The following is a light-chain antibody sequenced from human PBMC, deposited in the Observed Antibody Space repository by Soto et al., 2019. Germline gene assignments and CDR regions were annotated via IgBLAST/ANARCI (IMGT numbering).Light chain of an antibody. Sequence: DIQMTQSPSSLSASVVDGVTIPCRASKSIRRYVSLYKKKTGKAHKLLIYSASRLESGVPSRFSGSRSGTDFTLTISSLQPEDFATYYCQQSDXRMTCGQGTKV. CDR3: QQSDXRMT. V-gene: IGKV1-39*01. J-gene: IGKJ1*01. CDR1: KSIRRY. CDR2: SAS.